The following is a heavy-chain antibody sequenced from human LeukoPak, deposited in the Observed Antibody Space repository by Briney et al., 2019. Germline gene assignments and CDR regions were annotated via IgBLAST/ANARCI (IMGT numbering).Heavy chain of an antibody. CDR3: ARLRWELLLYYYYYYMDV. Sequence: ASVKVSCKASGYTFTSYGISWVRQAPGQGLEWMGWISAYNGNTNYAQKLQGRVTMTTDTSTSTAYMELRSLRSDDTAVYYCARLRWELLLYYYYYYMDVWGKGTTVTISS. CDR1: GYTFTSYG. V-gene: IGHV1-18*01. D-gene: IGHD1-26*01. J-gene: IGHJ6*03. CDR2: ISAYNGNT.